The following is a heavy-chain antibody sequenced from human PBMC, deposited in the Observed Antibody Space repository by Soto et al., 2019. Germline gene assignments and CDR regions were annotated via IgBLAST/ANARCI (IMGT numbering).Heavy chain of an antibody. CDR1: GGSISSYY. CDR2: IYYSGST. D-gene: IGHD2-15*01. V-gene: IGHV4-59*01. Sequence: QVQLQESGPGLVKPSETLSLTCTVSGGSISSYYWSWIRQPPGKGLAWIGYIYYSGSTNYNPSLTSRVTISVDTSKNQVSLKLSSVTAADTAVYYCARLGYCSGGSCYTYAFDIWGQGTMVTVSS. CDR3: ARLGYCSGGSCYTYAFDI. J-gene: IGHJ3*02.